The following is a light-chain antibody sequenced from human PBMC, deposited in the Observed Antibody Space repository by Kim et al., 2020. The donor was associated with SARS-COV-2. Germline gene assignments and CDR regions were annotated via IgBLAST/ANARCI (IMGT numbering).Light chain of an antibody. CDR3: QSYDPATHWV. Sequence: TVTNSCTGNMDSIVRNFVQWYQQRPGSAPTTVIYEDNQRPSGVHARCSASVDTSSNSASLTISGLRTEDEADYYCQSYDPATHWVFGGGTQLTVL. CDR2: EDN. V-gene: IGLV6-57*02. J-gene: IGLJ3*02. CDR1: MDSIVRNF.